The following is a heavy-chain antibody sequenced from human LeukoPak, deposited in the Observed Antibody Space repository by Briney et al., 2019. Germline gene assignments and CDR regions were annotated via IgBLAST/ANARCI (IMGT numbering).Heavy chain of an antibody. D-gene: IGHD3-10*01. Sequence: GGSLRLSCAASGFTLSDYEMNWVRQAPGKGLEWLSYISGSGTIVYYADSVKGRFTISRDNAKNSLYLQMNSLRAEDTAVYYCAGSRGSGTYISYWGQGTLVTVSS. V-gene: IGHV3-48*03. CDR2: ISGSGTIV. CDR1: GFTLSDYE. J-gene: IGHJ4*02. CDR3: AGSRGSGTYISY.